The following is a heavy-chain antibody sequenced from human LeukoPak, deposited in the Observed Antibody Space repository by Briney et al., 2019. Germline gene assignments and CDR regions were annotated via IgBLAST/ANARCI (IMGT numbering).Heavy chain of an antibody. D-gene: IGHD1-14*01. CDR2: IYSGGST. Sequence: GGSLRLSCAASGFTVSSNYMSWVRQAPGKGLEWVSVIYSGGSTYYADSVKGRFTISRDNSKNTLYLQMNSLRAEDTAVYYCARVRAPPEPYFDYWGQGTLVTVSS. CDR1: GFTVSSNY. CDR3: ARVRAPPEPYFDY. J-gene: IGHJ4*02. V-gene: IGHV3-66*01.